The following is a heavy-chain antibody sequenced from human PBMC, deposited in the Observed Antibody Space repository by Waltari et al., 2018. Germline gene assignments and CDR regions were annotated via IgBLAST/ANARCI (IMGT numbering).Heavy chain of an antibody. Sequence: QVQLQESGPGLVKPSETLSLTCAVSGYSISSGYYWGWIRQPPGKGLEWIGSIYHSGSTYYNPSLKSRVTISVDTAKNQFSLKLSSVTAADTAVYYCARGSKWGREFDYWGQGTLVTVSS. CDR1: GYSISSGYY. CDR3: ARGSKWGREFDY. D-gene: IGHD7-27*01. V-gene: IGHV4-38-2*01. CDR2: IYHSGST. J-gene: IGHJ4*02.